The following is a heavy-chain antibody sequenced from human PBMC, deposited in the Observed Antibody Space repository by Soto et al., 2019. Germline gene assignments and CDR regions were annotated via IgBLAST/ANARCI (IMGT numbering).Heavy chain of an antibody. CDR3: AREMSYYGSGSYYNGWFDP. D-gene: IGHD3-10*01. Sequence: ASVKVSCKASGYTFTSYGISWVRQAPGQGLEWMGWISAYNGNTNYAQKLQGRVTMTTDTSTSTAYMELRSLRSDDTAVYYCAREMSYYGSGSYYNGWFDPLGQGTLVTVSS. J-gene: IGHJ5*02. CDR2: ISAYNGNT. CDR1: GYTFTSYG. V-gene: IGHV1-18*01.